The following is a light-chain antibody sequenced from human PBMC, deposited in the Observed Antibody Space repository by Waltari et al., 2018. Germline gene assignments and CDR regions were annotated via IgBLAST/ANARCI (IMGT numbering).Light chain of an antibody. Sequence: LVLTQSPSASASLGASVKLTCSLPGEYSAYAIAWHQQQPLKGPRYLMTVNSDGSHKKGAGISERFSGSSSDVDRYLIISRRQSDDEADYFCQTWGTGIQVFGSGTKLTVL. J-gene: IGLJ3*02. CDR2: VNSDGSH. CDR3: QTWGTGIQV. CDR1: GEYSAYA. V-gene: IGLV4-69*01.